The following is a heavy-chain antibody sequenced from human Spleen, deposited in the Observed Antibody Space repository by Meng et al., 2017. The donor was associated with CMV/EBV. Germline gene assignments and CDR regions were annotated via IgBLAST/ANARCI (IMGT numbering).Heavy chain of an antibody. CDR1: GYTFTSSY. D-gene: IGHD2-15*01. CDR3: AIPYWADTFDI. CDR2: MNPSGGST. V-gene: IGHV1-46*01. J-gene: IGHJ3*02. Sequence: ASVKVSCKASGYTFTSSYTHWVRQAPGQGLEWMGIMNPSGGSTSYAQKFQGRVTMTRDTSTSTVYMELSSLRSEDTAVYYCAIPYWADTFDIWGQGTMVTV.